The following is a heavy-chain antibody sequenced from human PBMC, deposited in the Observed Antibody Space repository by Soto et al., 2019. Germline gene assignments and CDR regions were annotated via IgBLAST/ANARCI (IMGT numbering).Heavy chain of an antibody. CDR1: GYTFTSYA. V-gene: IGHV1-3*01. J-gene: IGHJ6*02. D-gene: IGHD4-4*01. Sequence: RASVKVSCKASGYTFTSYARHWVRQAPGQRLEWMGWINAGNGNTKYSQKFQGRVTITRDTSASTAYMELSSLRSEDTAVYYCASSYSNYALIDYYYYGMDVWGQGTTVTVSS. CDR2: INAGNGNT. CDR3: ASSYSNYALIDYYYYGMDV.